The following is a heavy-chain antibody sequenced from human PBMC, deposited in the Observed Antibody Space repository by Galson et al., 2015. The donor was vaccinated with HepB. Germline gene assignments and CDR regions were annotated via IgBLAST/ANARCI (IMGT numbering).Heavy chain of an antibody. CDR1: GYTFTSYG. CDR3: AKVFAHWYDSSPPPWDVKGYYYGMDV. Sequence: SVKVSCKASGYTFTSYGISWVRQAPGQGLEWMGWISAYNGNTNYAQKLQGRVTMTTDTSTSTAYMELRSLRSDDTAVYYCAKVFAHWYDSSPPPWDVKGYYYGMDVWGQGTTVTVSS. CDR2: ISAYNGNT. V-gene: IGHV1-18*04. J-gene: IGHJ6*02. D-gene: IGHD3-22*01.